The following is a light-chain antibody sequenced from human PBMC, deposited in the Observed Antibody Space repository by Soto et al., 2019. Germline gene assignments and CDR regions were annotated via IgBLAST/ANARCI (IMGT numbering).Light chain of an antibody. CDR2: GAS. Sequence: DIVMTQSPATLSVSPGERVTLSCRASQSISLNLAWYQQKPGQAPRLLIYGASTRATGIPARFSGSGSGTEFTLTISSLQSEDFAVYYCQQFNNWPPWTFGPGTKVVIK. V-gene: IGKV3-15*01. CDR1: QSISLN. CDR3: QQFNNWPPWT. J-gene: IGKJ1*01.